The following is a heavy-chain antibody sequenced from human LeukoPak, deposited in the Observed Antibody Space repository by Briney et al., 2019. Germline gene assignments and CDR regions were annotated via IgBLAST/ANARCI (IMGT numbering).Heavy chain of an antibody. D-gene: IGHD4-11*01. Sequence: GASVKVSCKASGYTFTGYYMHWVRQAPGQGLEWMGGIIPIFGTANYAQKFQGRVTITADKSTSTAYMELSSLRSEDTAVYYCASSSTWTTVTDPYYFDYWGQGTLVTVSS. CDR3: ASSSTWTTVTDPYYFDY. V-gene: IGHV1-69*06. J-gene: IGHJ4*02. CDR1: GYTFTGYY. CDR2: IIPIFGTA.